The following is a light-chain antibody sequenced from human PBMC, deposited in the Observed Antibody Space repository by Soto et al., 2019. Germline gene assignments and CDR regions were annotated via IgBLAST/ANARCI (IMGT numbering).Light chain of an antibody. CDR1: QSLVYSDGNTY. J-gene: IGKJ1*01. CDR3: MQGTHWPWT. Sequence: DVVMTQSPLSLPVTLGQPASISCRSSQSLVYSDGNTYLNWFQQRPGQSQRRLIYKVSNRDSGVPDRFSGSVSGTDFTLEISRVEAEDVGVYYCMQGTHWPWTFGQGTKVESK. CDR2: KVS. V-gene: IGKV2-30*01.